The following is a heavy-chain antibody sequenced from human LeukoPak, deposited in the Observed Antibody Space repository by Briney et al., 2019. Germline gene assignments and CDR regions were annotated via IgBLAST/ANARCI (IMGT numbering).Heavy chain of an antibody. V-gene: IGHV3-23*01. J-gene: IGHJ2*01. CDR3: AKTGGRYFDWSKAFDL. CDR2: ISGSGGST. D-gene: IGHD3-9*01. CDR1: GFTFSSYA. Sequence: PGGSLRLSCAASGFTFSSYAMSWVRQAPGKGLGWVSAISGSGGSTYYADSVKGRFTISRDNSKNTLYLQMNSLRAEDTAVYYCAKTGGRYFDWSKAFDLWGRGTLVTVSS.